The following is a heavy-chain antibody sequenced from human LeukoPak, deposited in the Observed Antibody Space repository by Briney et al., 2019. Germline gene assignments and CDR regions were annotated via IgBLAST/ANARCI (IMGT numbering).Heavy chain of an antibody. CDR1: GGTFSSYA. D-gene: IGHD2-2*01. V-gene: IGHV1-69*05. CDR3: ARAREYCSSTSCYSGTYNWFDP. Sequence: SVKVSCKASGGTFSSYATSWVRQAPGQGLEWMGGIIPIFGTANYAQKFQGRVTITTDESTSTAYMELSSLRSEDTAVYYCARAREYCSSTSCYSGTYNWFDPWGQGTLVTVSS. J-gene: IGHJ5*02. CDR2: IIPIFGTA.